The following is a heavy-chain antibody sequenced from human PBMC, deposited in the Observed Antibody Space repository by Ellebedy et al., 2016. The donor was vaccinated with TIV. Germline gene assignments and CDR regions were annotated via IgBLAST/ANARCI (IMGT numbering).Heavy chain of an antibody. Sequence: MPSETLSLTCTVSGESITSSDSYWTWISQTPGKGLEWIGSIHYSGSTYYSPSLKSRLTISVATSKNQFSLRLSSVTAADTAVYYCARSCTNALCYNYWGQGTLVTVSS. V-gene: IGHV4-39*07. CDR1: GESITSSDSY. CDR2: IHYSGST. D-gene: IGHD2-8*01. J-gene: IGHJ4*02. CDR3: ARSCTNALCYNY.